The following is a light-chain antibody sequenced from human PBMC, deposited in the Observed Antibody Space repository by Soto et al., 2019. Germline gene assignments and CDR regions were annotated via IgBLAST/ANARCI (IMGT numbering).Light chain of an antibody. J-gene: IGKJ1*01. CDR3: QQYNDWPLT. Sequence: IVLTQSPGTLSLSPGERATLSCMASQSVSSSYLAWYQQKPGQAPRLLIYGASTRATGIPARFSGTGSGTEFTLTISSLQSEDFALYYCQQYNDWPLTFGQGTKVDIK. CDR2: GAS. V-gene: IGKV3-15*01. CDR1: QSVSSSY.